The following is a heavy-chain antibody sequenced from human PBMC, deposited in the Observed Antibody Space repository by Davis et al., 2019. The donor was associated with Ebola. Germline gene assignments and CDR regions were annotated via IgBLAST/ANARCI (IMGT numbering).Heavy chain of an antibody. D-gene: IGHD2-21*02. Sequence: GESLKISCAASGFIFRSYVMSCVRQAPGKGLEWVSTLGTSADTYYADSVKGRFTISIDNSNNMLYLQMTSLRSDDTAVYYCARVRYCGGDCSRQYYYGMDVWGKGTTVTVSS. CDR1: GFIFRSYV. CDR2: LGTSADT. V-gene: IGHV3-23*01. CDR3: ARVRYCGGDCSRQYYYGMDV. J-gene: IGHJ6*04.